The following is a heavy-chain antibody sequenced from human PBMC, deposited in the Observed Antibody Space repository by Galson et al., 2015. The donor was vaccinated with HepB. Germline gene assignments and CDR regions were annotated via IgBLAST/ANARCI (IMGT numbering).Heavy chain of an antibody. CDR3: ARDSPRGHFDC. J-gene: IGHJ4*03. CDR1: GFTFSSYA. V-gene: IGHV3-21*01. Sequence: SLRLSCAASGFTFSSYAMNWVRQAPGKGLEWVSSISSGSSYIYYADSVKGRFTISRNNAKKSLYLQMNSLRAEDTAVYYCARDSPRGHFDCWGQGTTVTVSS. CDR2: ISSGSSYI. D-gene: IGHD3-10*01.